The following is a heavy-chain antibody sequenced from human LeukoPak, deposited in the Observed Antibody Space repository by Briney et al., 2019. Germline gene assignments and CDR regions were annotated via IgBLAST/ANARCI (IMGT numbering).Heavy chain of an antibody. J-gene: IGHJ4*02. Sequence: GASVKVSCKSSGYTFTSHGFSWVRQAPGQGLEWMGWISAYDGNIKYAQKFQGRVTMTTDTSTSTVYMELRSLRSDDTAVYYCARMGDYHLVSFFDYWGQGTLVTVSS. D-gene: IGHD4/OR15-4a*01. CDR2: ISAYDGNI. V-gene: IGHV1-18*01. CDR3: ARMGDYHLVSFFDY. CDR1: GYTFTSHG.